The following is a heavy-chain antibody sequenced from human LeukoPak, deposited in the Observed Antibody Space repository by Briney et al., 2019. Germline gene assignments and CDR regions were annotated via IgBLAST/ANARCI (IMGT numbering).Heavy chain of an antibody. CDR2: IRWNSGSM. CDR1: GFTFDDYA. CDR3: AREPHNWNYVVGYYYYYMDV. Sequence: PGGSLRLSCAASGFTFDDYAMHWVRQAPGKGLEWVSGIRWNSGSMGYADSVKGRFTISRDNAKNSLYLQMNSLRAEDTAVYYCAREPHNWNYVVGYYYYYMDVWGKGTTVTVSS. D-gene: IGHD1-7*01. J-gene: IGHJ6*03. V-gene: IGHV3-9*01.